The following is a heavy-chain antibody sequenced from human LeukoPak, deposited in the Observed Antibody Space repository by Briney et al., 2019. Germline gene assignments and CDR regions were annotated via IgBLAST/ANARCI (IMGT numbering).Heavy chain of an antibody. V-gene: IGHV3-7*05. D-gene: IGHD1-26*01. CDR3: ATLVGATADY. Sequence: GGSLRLSCAAPGFTFSNYWMRWVRQAPGKGLEWVANIKQDGSEKYYVDSVEGRFTISRDNAKNSLYLQMNSLRADDTAVYYCATLVGATADYWGQGTLVTVSS. CDR2: IKQDGSEK. CDR1: GFTFSNYW. J-gene: IGHJ4*02.